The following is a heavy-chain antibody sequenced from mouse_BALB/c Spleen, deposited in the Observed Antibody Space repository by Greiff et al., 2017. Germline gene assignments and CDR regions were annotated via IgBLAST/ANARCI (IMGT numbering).Heavy chain of an antibody. V-gene: IGHV1S29*02. CDR1: GYTFPDYN. Sequence: VQLKESGPELVQPGASVKISCKASGYTFPDYNMHWVKQSHGKSLEWIGYIYPYNGGTGYNQKFKSKATLTVDNSSSTAYMELRSLTSEDSAVYYCARGDFRDYAMDYWGQGTSVTVAS. J-gene: IGHJ4*01. D-gene: IGHD3-3*01. CDR3: ARGDFRDYAMDY. CDR2: IYPYNGGT.